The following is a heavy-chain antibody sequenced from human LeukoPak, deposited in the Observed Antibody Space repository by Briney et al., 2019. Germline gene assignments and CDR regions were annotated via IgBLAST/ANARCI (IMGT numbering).Heavy chain of an antibody. Sequence: GGSLRLSCAASGFTFSSYSMNWVRQAPGKGLEWVSSISSSSSYIYYADSVKGRFTISRDNAKNSLYLQMNSLRPEDTALYYCAKDFRNYNWNAFDHWGQGTLVTVSS. CDR3: AKDFRNYNWNAFDH. CDR1: GFTFSSYS. D-gene: IGHD1-20*01. J-gene: IGHJ4*02. V-gene: IGHV3-21*04. CDR2: ISSSSSYI.